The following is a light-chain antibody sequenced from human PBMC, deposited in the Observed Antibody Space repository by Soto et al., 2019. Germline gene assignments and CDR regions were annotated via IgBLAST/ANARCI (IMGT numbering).Light chain of an antibody. CDR2: GAS. CDR3: QQFDDSPPAFT. Sequence: ESVLTQSPGTLSLSPGERATLSCRASQTVSSRYLTWYQQKPGQAPRLLTYGASIRATGIPDRFSGSRSGADFTLTISRLEPEDFAVYYCQQFDDSPPAFTFGQGTKLEI. V-gene: IGKV3-20*01. CDR1: QTVSSRY. J-gene: IGKJ2*01.